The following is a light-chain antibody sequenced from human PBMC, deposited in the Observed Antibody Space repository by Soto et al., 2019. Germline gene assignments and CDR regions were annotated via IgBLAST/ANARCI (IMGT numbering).Light chain of an antibody. CDR2: DAS. Sequence: EIQMTQSPSTLSASIGDRVTITFRASQTSSSWQAWYQQKPGKAPKLLIYDASSLEIGVPSRFSGSGSGTAFTLTISSLQPDDFATYYCQQYNSYSPFTFAPGTKVNIQ. V-gene: IGKV1-5*01. J-gene: IGKJ3*01. CDR3: QQYNSYSPFT. CDR1: QTSSSW.